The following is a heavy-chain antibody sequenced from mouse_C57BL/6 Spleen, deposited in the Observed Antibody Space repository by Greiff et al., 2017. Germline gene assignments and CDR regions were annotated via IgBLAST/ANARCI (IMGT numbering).Heavy chain of an antibody. V-gene: IGHV5-4*03. CDR3: ARADGYYRYFDV. Sequence: EVKLVESGGGLVKPGGSLKLSCAASGFTFSSYAMSWVRQTPEKRLEWVATISDGGSYTYYPDNVKGRFTISRDNAKNNLYLQMSHLKSEDTAMYYCARADGYYRYFDVWGTGTTVTVSS. J-gene: IGHJ1*03. CDR2: ISDGGSYT. CDR1: GFTFSSYA. D-gene: IGHD2-3*01.